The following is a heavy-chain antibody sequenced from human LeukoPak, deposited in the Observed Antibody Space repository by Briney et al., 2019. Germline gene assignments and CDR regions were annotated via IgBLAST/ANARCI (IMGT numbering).Heavy chain of an antibody. CDR3: ARELYCSGGTCSNDYYYYYYMDV. Sequence: GGSLRLSYAASGFTFSTYSMNWVRQAPGKGLEWVSSISSGSSYIYYADSVKGRFTISRDNAKNSLYLQMNSLRAEDTAVYYCARELYCSGGTCSNDYYYYYYMDVWGKGTTVTVSS. D-gene: IGHD2-15*01. V-gene: IGHV3-21*01. J-gene: IGHJ6*03. CDR1: GFTFSTYS. CDR2: ISSGSSYI.